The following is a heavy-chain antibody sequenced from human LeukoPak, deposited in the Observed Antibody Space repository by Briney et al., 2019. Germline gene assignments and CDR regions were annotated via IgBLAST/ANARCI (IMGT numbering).Heavy chain of an antibody. CDR1: GGSISSYY. J-gene: IGHJ3*02. V-gene: IGHV4-59*01. CDR2: IYYSGST. D-gene: IGHD3-22*01. Sequence: SETLSLTCTVSGGSISSYYWSWIRQPPGKGLEWIGYIYYSGSTNYNPSLKSRVTISVDTSKNQFSLKLSSVTAADTAVYYCARDRLNAAFDIWGQGTMVTVPS. CDR3: ARDRLNAAFDI.